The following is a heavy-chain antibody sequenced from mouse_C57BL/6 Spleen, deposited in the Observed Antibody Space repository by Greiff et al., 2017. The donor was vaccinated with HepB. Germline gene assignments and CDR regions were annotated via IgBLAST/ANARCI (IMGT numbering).Heavy chain of an antibody. J-gene: IGHJ3*01. D-gene: IGHD2-4*01. V-gene: IGHV5-17*01. CDR2: ISSGSSTI. CDR3: ARAGDYDVDWFAY. CDR1: GFTFSDYG. Sequence: EVQLVESGGGLVKPGGSLKLSCAASGFTFSDYGMHWVRQAPEKGLEWVAYISSGSSTIYYADTVKGRFTISRDNAKNTLFLQMTSLRSEDTAMYYWARAGDYDVDWFAYWGQGTLVTVSA.